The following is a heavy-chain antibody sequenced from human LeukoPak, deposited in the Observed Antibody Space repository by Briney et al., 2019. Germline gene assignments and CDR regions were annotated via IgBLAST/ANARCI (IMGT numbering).Heavy chain of an antibody. V-gene: IGHV3-66*01. CDR2: LYSGGST. D-gene: IGHD5-18*01. CDR1: GFTVNSDY. Sequence: GGSLRLSCAASGFTVNSDYMSWVRQAPGKGLEWVSVLYSGGSTYYADSVKGRFTISRDNSKNTLYLQMNSLRAEDTAVYYCARGLWFFDYWGQGTLVTVSS. CDR3: ARGLWFFDY. J-gene: IGHJ4*02.